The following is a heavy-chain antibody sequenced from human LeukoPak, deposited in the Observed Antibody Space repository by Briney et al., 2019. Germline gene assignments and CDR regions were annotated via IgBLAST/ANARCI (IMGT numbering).Heavy chain of an antibody. CDR1: GFTFSSYI. D-gene: IGHD6-19*01. CDR3: ARDLEVAGPSRIDH. CDR2: ISSGSRYI. Sequence: GGSLRLSCAASGFTFSSYIMNWVRQAPGKGLEWVSSISSGSRYIYYADSVKGRFTISRDNAKNSLSLQMNSLRVEDTAVYYCARDLEVAGPSRIDHWGQGTLVTVSS. J-gene: IGHJ4*02. V-gene: IGHV3-21*01.